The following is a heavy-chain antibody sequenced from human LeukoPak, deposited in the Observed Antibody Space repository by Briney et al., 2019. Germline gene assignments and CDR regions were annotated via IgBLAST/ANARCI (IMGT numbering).Heavy chain of an antibody. CDR2: ISPYNGNT. J-gene: IGHJ4*02. V-gene: IGHV1-18*01. Sequence: ASVKVSCKASGYTFAHYGISWVRQAPGQALEWMGWISPYNGNTKYAQKFQGRVTMTTDTSASTAYMEVRSLRSDDTAVYYCARDFLSGYNFGRGDYWGQGTLVTVSS. CDR3: ARDFLSGYNFGRGDY. D-gene: IGHD5-12*01. CDR1: GYTFAHYG.